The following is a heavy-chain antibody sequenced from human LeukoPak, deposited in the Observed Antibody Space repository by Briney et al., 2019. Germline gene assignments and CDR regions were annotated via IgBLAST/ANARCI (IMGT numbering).Heavy chain of an antibody. D-gene: IGHD4/OR15-4a*01. CDR3: ARRMGQNGLYAFDI. V-gene: IGHV5-51*01. CDR1: GYSFTTYW. Sequence: ESLKISCEGSGYSFTTYWIAWVRQVPGKGLEWMGIIYPGDSDTRHSPSFQGQVTISADKSISTAYLQWSSLKASDSAMYYCARRMGQNGLYAFDIWGQGTMVIVSS. CDR2: IYPGDSDT. J-gene: IGHJ3*02.